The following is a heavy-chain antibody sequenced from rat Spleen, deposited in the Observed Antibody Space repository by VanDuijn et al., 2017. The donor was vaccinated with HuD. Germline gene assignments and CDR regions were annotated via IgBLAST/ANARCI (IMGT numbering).Heavy chain of an antibody. J-gene: IGHJ3*01. CDR2: ISYGDSSGHSGT. CDR3: VRQDTSGYSNWFAY. Sequence: EVQLVESGGGLVQPGRSLKLSCAASGFTFSDYYMAWVRQAPTKGLEWVATISYGDSSGHSGTYYRDSVKGRFTISRDNAKSTLYLQMDSLRSEDTATYYCVRQDTSGYSNWFAYWGQGTLVTVSS. D-gene: IGHD4-3*01. V-gene: IGHV5-7*01. CDR1: GFTFSDYY.